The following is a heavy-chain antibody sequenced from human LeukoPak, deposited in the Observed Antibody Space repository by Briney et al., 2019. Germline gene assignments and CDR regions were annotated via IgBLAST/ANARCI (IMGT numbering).Heavy chain of an antibody. D-gene: IGHD1-14*01. CDR3: ARLRNHFLDY. CDR1: GGSISSYY. V-gene: IGHV4-59*12. J-gene: IGHJ4*02. CDR2: IYYTGST. Sequence: SETLSLTCTVSGGSISSYYWSWIRQPPGKGLEWIGYIYYTGSTNYNPSLKSRVTISVDTSNNQFSLKLSSVTAADTAVYYCARLRNHFLDYWGQRTMVTVSS.